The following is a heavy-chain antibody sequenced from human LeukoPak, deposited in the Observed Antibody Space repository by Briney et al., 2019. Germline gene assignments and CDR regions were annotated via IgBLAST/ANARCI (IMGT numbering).Heavy chain of an antibody. CDR3: ARGEEYSGDDVSWFDH. D-gene: IGHD5-12*01. CDR2: IYYSGST. CDR1: GGSISSGGYY. J-gene: IGHJ5*02. V-gene: IGHV4-31*03. Sequence: SETLSLTCTVSGGSISSGGYYWNWIRQYPGKGLEWIVYIYYSGSTYYNPSLKSRVTISVDTSKNQFSLKLSSVTAADTAVYYCARGEEYSGDDVSWFDHWGQGTLVTVSS.